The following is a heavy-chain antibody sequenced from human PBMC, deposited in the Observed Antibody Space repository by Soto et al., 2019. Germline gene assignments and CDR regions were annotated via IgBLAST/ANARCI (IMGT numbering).Heavy chain of an antibody. V-gene: IGHV1-24*01. J-gene: IGHJ5*02. Sequence: QVQLVQSGAEVKKPGASVKVSCKVSGYTLTELSMHWVRQAPGKGLEWMGGFDPEDGETIYAQKFQGRVTMTEDTSTDTAYMELSSLRSEDTAVYYCATHYSRTPSWLCWFDPWGQGTLVTVSS. D-gene: IGHD3-22*01. CDR2: FDPEDGET. CDR3: ATHYSRTPSWLCWFDP. CDR1: GYTLTELS.